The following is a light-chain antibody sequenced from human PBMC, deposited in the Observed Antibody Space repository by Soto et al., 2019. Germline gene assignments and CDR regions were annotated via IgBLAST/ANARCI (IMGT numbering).Light chain of an antibody. Sequence: AIRMTQSPSSFSASTGDRVTITCRASQGISSYLAWYQQKPGKAPKLLIYAASTLQSGVPSRFSGSGSGTAFTLTISCLQSEDFATDYCRQYYSYPTTFGQGTKVEIK. CDR1: QGISSY. CDR2: AAS. V-gene: IGKV1-8*01. CDR3: RQYYSYPTT. J-gene: IGKJ1*01.